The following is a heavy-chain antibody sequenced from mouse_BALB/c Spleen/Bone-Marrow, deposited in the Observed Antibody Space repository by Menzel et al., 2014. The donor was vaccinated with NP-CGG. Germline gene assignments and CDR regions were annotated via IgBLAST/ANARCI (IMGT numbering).Heavy chain of an antibody. D-gene: IGHD1-2*01. CDR3: ARVNYYGSFDY. V-gene: IGHV5-6-5*01. CDR2: ISSGGST. CDR1: GFAFSSYD. Sequence: EVMLVESGGGLVKPGGSLKLSCAASGFAFSSYDMSWVRQTPEKRLEWVASISSGGSTYYPDSVKGRFTVSRDNARNILYLQMSSLRSEDTAMYYCARVNYYGSFDYWGQGTTLTVSS. J-gene: IGHJ2*01.